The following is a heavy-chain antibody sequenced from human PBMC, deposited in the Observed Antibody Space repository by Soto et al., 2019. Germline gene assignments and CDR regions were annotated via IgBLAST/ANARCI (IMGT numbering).Heavy chain of an antibody. CDR3: ARDLAAVPRAFDY. J-gene: IGHJ4*02. Sequence: PSETLSLSFTVYSGSISSSFSIGVGPPPGKGLEWMGSVYYTGTTDYNPSLKSRVTISVDTSKTQFSLNLRSVTAADTAVYYCARDLAAVPRAFDYWGRGTLVTVSS. D-gene: IGHD6-13*01. CDR2: VYYTGTT. CDR1: SGSISSSF. V-gene: IGHV4-59*01.